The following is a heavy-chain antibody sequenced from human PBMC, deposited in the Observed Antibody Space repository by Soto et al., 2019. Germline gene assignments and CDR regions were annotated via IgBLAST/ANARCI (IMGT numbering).Heavy chain of an antibody. CDR1: GFTFSSYV. D-gene: IGHD2-2*01. CDR2: ISYDGSNK. V-gene: IGHV3-30*03. CDR3: ATNTVVPAAGRYYYYGMDV. J-gene: IGHJ6*02. Sequence: GGSLRLSCAASGFTFSSYVMHWVGQAPGKGLEWVAVISYDGSNKYYADSVKGRFTISRDNSKNTLYLQMNSLRAEDTAVYYCATNTVVPAAGRYYYYGMDVWGPGTTVTV.